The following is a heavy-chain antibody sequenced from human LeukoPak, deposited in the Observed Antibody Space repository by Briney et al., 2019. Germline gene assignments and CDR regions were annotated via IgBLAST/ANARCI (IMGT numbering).Heavy chain of an antibody. CDR3: ATDRLSQELLDY. D-gene: IGHD2-15*01. Sequence: ASVKVSCKASGDTFTDHYIHWVRQAPGQGLEWMGWINPNSGGTNYAQKFQGRVTMTRDTSISTAYMELNRLRSDDTAVYFCATDRLSQELLDYWGQGTLVTVSS. CDR2: INPNSGGT. J-gene: IGHJ4*02. V-gene: IGHV1-2*02. CDR1: GDTFTDHY.